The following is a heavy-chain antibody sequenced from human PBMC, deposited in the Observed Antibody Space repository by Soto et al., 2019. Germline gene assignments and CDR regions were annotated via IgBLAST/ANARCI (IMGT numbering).Heavy chain of an antibody. J-gene: IGHJ4*02. CDR2: IKQDGSDK. CDR3: ARDSSVRVAS. D-gene: IGHD3-3*01. Sequence: GGSLRLSCAASGFTFSSSWMAWVRQAPGKGLEWVANIKQDGSDKNYVDSVKGRFTISRDNAKDSLFLHMNSLRGEDTALYYCARDSSVRVASWGQGALVTVSS. V-gene: IGHV3-7*01. CDR1: GFTFSSSW.